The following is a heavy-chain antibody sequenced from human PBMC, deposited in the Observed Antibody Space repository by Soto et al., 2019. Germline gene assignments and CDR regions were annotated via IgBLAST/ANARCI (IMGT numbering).Heavy chain of an antibody. CDR2: MNPNSGNT. J-gene: IGHJ4*02. CDR3: ARGDEYCSGGSCYKEVGDY. Sequence: ASVKVSCKASGYTFTSYYMHWVRQAPGQGLEWMGWMNPNSGNTGYAQKFQGRVTMTRNTSISTAYMELSSLRSEDTAVYYCARGDEYCSGGSCYKEVGDYWGQGTLVTVSS. V-gene: IGHV1-8*02. D-gene: IGHD2-15*01. CDR1: GYTFTSYY.